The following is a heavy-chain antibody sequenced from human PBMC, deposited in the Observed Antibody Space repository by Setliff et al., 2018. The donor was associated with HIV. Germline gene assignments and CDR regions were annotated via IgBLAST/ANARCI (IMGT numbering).Heavy chain of an antibody. V-gene: IGHV4-39*07. CDR3: GRSGKSGELYAY. D-gene: IGHD3-10*01. CDR1: GGSISSSGYY. CDR2: IYYSGST. Sequence: NPSETLSLTCTVSGGSISSSGYYWGWIRQPPGKGLEWIGSIYYSGSTYYNPSLKSRVAISLDTSKNQFSLKLSSVTAADTAMYYCGRSGKSGELYAYWGQGTQVTVSS. J-gene: IGHJ4*02.